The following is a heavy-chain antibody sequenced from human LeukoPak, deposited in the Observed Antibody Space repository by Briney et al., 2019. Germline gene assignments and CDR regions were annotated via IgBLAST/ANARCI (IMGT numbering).Heavy chain of an antibody. CDR3: TRGSDY. Sequence: ASGRRVGEDAISRFRQDPGKGLEWVGFIRSKAYGGTTEYAASVKGRFTISRDDSKSIAYLQMNSLKTEDTAVYYCTRGSDYWGQGTLVTVSS. J-gene: IGHJ4*02. CDR2: IRSKAYGGTT. V-gene: IGHV3-49*03. CDR1: GRRVGEDA.